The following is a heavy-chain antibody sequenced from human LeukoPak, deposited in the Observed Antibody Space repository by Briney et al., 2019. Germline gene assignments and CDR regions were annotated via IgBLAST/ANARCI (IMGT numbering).Heavy chain of an antibody. V-gene: IGHV3-30*02. CDR2: IQYDGSNK. J-gene: IGHJ1*01. CDR1: GFTVSSNY. CDR3: AKDRSGPAEH. Sequence: GGSLRLSCAASGFTVSSNYMSWVRQAPGKGLEWVAFIQYDGSNKYYADSVKGRFTISRDNSKNTLYLQTNSLRAEDTAVYYCAKDRSGPAEHWGQGTLVTVS.